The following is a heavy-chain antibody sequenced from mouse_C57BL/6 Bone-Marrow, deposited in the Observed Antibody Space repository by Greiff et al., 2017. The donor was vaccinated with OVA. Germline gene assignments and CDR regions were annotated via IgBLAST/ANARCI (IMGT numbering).Heavy chain of an antibody. Sequence: DVMLVESGGGLVQPGGSLSLSCAASGFTFTDYYMSWVRQPPGKALEWLGFIRNKANGYTTEYSASVKGRFTISRDNSQSILYLQMNALRAEDSATYYCASSITTGYYFDYWGQGTTLTVSS. V-gene: IGHV7-3*01. CDR2: IRNKANGYTT. CDR3: ASSITTGYYFDY. J-gene: IGHJ2*01. D-gene: IGHD1-1*01. CDR1: GFTFTDYY.